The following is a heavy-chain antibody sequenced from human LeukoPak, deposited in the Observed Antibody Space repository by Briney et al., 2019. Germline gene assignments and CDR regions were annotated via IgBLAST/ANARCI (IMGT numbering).Heavy chain of an antibody. CDR3: AREMGMSLYPYFFDY. Sequence: GGSLRLSCAVSGFTFSSYAMHWVRQAPGKGLEWVAVISYDGSNKYYADSVKGRFTISRDNSKNTLYLQMNSLRAEDTAVYYCAREMGMSLYPYFFDYWGQGTLVTVSS. J-gene: IGHJ4*02. V-gene: IGHV3-30*04. CDR2: ISYDGSNK. D-gene: IGHD2-2*02. CDR1: GFTFSSYA.